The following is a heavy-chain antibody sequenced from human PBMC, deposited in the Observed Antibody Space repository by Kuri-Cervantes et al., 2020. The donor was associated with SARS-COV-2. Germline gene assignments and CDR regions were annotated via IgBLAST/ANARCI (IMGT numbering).Heavy chain of an antibody. V-gene: IGHV3-30*07. CDR2: ISYDGSDK. D-gene: IGHD5-24*01. CDR1: GFSFSNYA. CDR3: ARAPSPPITPFDY. J-gene: IGHJ4*02. Sequence: GESLKISCAASGFSFSNYAIHWVRQAPGKGLEWVALISYDGSDKNYADSVKGRFTISRDNSKNQLYLQMNSLRAEDTAVYYCARAPSPPITPFDYWGQGTLVTVSS.